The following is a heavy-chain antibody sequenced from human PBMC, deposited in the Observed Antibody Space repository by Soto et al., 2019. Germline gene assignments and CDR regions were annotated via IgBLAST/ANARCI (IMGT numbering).Heavy chain of an antibody. CDR2: ISYDGSNK. D-gene: IGHD2-15*01. Sequence: GGSLRLSCAASGFTFSSYAMHWVRQAPGKGLEWVAVISYDGSNKYYADSVKGRFTISRDNSKNTLYLQMNSLRAEDTAVYYCARDIVVVVAATPVFGYYYGMDVWGQGTTVTVSS. CDR1: GFTFSSYA. V-gene: IGHV3-30-3*01. CDR3: ARDIVVVVAATPVFGYYYGMDV. J-gene: IGHJ6*02.